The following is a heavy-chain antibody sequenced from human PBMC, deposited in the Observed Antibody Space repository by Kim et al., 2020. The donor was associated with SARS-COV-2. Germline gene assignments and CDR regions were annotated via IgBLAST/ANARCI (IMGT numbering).Heavy chain of an antibody. V-gene: IGHV1-8*01. CDR2: MNPNSGNT. CDR3: ARGPTVTKFKKGKTWFDP. D-gene: IGHD4-17*01. J-gene: IGHJ5*02. Sequence: ASVKVSCKASGYTFTSYDINWVRQATGQGLEWMGRMNPNSGNTGYAQKFQGRVTMTRNTSISTAYMELSSLRSEDTAVYYCARGPTVTKFKKGKTWFDPWGQGTLVTVSS. CDR1: GYTFTSYD.